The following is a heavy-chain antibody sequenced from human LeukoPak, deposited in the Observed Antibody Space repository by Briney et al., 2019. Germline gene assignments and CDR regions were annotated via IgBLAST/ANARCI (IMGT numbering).Heavy chain of an antibody. J-gene: IGHJ4*02. CDR3: AKYYYTSGSSGGRVFDY. CDR2: IKQDGSEK. Sequence: GGSLRLSCAVSGFTFSSYWMSWARQAPGKGLEWVAIIKQDGSEKYYVDSVKGRFTISRDNAKKSLYLQMNSLRAEDTAVYYCAKYYYTSGSSGGRVFDYWGQGTLVTVSS. D-gene: IGHD3-10*01. CDR1: GFTFSSYW. V-gene: IGHV3-7*05.